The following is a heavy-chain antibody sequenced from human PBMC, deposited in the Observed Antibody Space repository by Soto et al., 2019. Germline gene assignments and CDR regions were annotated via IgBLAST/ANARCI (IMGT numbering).Heavy chain of an antibody. CDR1: GYSFTSYL. V-gene: IGHV5-51*01. CDR2: IYPGDSDT. Sequence: GESLKISFKGSGYSFTSYLICWVRQMPVKGLEWMGIIYPGDSDTRYSPSFQGQVTISADKSISTAYLQWSSLKASDTAMYYCARLVPTGQTQHRWFDPLGQGTLLAFSS. J-gene: IGHJ5*02. D-gene: IGHD2-21*01. CDR3: ARLVPTGQTQHRWFDP.